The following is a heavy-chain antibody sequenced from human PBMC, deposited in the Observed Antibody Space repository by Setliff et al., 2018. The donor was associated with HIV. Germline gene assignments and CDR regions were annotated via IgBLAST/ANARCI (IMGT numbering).Heavy chain of an antibody. CDR1: GGSISSGAYY. V-gene: IGHV4-31*03. CDR3: ARDRAAFRLTY. D-gene: IGHD3-3*02. Sequence: PSETLSLTCTVSGGSISSGAYYWTWIRQHPGKGPEWIGYIYYNGSTYYNPSLKSRVSMSVDTSKDQVSLKLSTVTAADTAVYYCARDRAAFRLTYWGQGTLVTVSS. J-gene: IGHJ4*02. CDR2: IYYNGST.